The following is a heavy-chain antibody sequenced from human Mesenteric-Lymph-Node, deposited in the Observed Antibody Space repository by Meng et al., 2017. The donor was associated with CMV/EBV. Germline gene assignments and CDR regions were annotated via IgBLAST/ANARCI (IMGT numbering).Heavy chain of an antibody. CDR1: GGSISSSSYY. CDR2: IYYSGST. CDR3: ARVGYFDFSFDS. D-gene: IGHD3-3*01. J-gene: IGHJ4*02. Sequence: SETLSLTCTVSGGSISSSSYYWGWIRQPPGKGLEWIGSIYYSGSTYYNPSLKSRVTISVDTSKNQFSLRLSSVTAADTAVYYCARVGYFDFSFDSWGQGTLVTVSS. V-gene: IGHV4-39*07.